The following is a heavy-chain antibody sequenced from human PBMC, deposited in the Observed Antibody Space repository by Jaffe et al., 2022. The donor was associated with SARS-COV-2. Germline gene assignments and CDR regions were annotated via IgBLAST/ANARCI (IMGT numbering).Heavy chain of an antibody. CDR1: GFTFSSYA. D-gene: IGHD3-22*01. CDR2: ISGSGVST. J-gene: IGHJ4*02. Sequence: EVQLVESGGGLAQPGGSLRLSCAASGFTFSSYAMSWVRQAPGKGLEWVSSISGSGVSTNYPDSVKGRFTVSRDNFKNTLYLQMSSLRAEDTAVYYCAKVGDTSGFYIYYFDSWGQGTLVTVSS. CDR3: AKVGDTSGFYIYYFDS. V-gene: IGHV3-23*04.